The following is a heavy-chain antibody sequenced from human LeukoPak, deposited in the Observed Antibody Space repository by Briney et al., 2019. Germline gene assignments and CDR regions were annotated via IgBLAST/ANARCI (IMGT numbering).Heavy chain of an antibody. V-gene: IGHV3-23*01. CDR2: ISGSGSRT. J-gene: IGHJ4*02. CDR3: ARSLTTLTYEGY. D-gene: IGHD1-1*01. CDR1: GLTFSSYA. Sequence: PGGSLRLSCAASGLTFSSYAMSWVRQAPGKGLEWVSAISGSGSRTYYADSVKGRFTISRDNSKNTLYLRINSLRAEDTAVYYCARSLTTLTYEGYWGQGTLVTVSS.